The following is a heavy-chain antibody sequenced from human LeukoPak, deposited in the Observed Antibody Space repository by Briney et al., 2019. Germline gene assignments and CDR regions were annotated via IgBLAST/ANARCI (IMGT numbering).Heavy chain of an antibody. CDR1: GGSISSSSYY. J-gene: IGHJ5*02. CDR2: FEYGGST. Sequence: SETLSLTCTVSGGSISSSSYYWGWLRQAPGKGLEWIGSFEYGGSTYYNPSLKSRVTISVDTSKNQFSLKLSSVTAADTAVYDCARESSRDCRTTSCYEVFDPWGQGTLVTVSS. V-gene: IGHV4-39*07. D-gene: IGHD2-2*01. CDR3: ARESSRDCRTTSCYEVFDP.